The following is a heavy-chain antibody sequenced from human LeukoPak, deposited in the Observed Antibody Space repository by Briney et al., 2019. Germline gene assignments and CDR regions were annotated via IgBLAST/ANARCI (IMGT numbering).Heavy chain of an antibody. CDR2: IIPIFGTA. D-gene: IGHD5-18*01. CDR3: ARGTTLVTNYFDY. Sequence: GASVKVSCKASGGTFSSYGISWVRQAPGQGLEWMGGIIPIFGTANYAQKFQGRVTITADESTSTAYMELSSLRSEDTAVYYCARGTTLVTNYFDYWGQGTLVTVSS. CDR1: GGTFSSYG. V-gene: IGHV1-69*13. J-gene: IGHJ4*02.